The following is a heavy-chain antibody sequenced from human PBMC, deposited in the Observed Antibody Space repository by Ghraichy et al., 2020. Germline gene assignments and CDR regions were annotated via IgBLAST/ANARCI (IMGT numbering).Heavy chain of an antibody. V-gene: IGHV3-23*01. D-gene: IGHD1-26*01. Sequence: GGSLRLSCAASGFTFSSYAMSWVRQAPGKGLEWVSPISGSGGITYYADSVKGRFTISRDNSKNTLYLQMNSLRAEDAAVYYCARHKVGGNTYSAFDMWGQGTMVTVAS. J-gene: IGHJ3*02. CDR3: ARHKVGGNTYSAFDM. CDR2: ISGSGGIT. CDR1: GFTFSSYA.